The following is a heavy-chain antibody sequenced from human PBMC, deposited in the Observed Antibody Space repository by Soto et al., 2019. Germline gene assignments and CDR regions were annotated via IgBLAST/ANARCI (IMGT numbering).Heavy chain of an antibody. D-gene: IGHD7-27*01. Sequence: GESLKISCKGSGYNFAVYWIGWVRQMPGKGLEWMGVIYPGDSDTRYSPSFQGQVTISVDKSISTAYLQWSSLKASDTAMYYCARDGHQNWGSWYYYYYGMDVWGQGTTVTVSS. CDR3: ARDGHQNWGSWYYYYYGMDV. J-gene: IGHJ6*02. CDR1: GYNFAVYW. CDR2: IYPGDSDT. V-gene: IGHV5-51*01.